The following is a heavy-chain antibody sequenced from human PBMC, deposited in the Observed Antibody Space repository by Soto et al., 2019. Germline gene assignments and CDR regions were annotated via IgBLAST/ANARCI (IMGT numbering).Heavy chain of an antibody. V-gene: IGHV3-23*01. J-gene: IGHJ4*02. CDR2: ISGSGGST. CDR1: GFTFSSYA. CDR3: AASGYDTFVDY. Sequence: AGSLRLSCAASGFTFSSYAMSWVRQGQGKGVEWVSAISGSGGSTYNADSVKGRITITRDNSKNTAYLKMNSLKTEDTAVYNCAASGYDTFVDYWGQGSLVTVSS. D-gene: IGHD5-12*01.